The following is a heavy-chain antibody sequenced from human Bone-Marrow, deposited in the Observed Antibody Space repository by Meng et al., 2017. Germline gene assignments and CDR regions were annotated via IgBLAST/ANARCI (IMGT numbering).Heavy chain of an antibody. CDR2: IKRNSDGGTI. CDR1: GLSFTDAW. Sequence: EVQLVESGGGVVKPGGPLRLSCVASGLSFTDAWMSWVRQAPGKGLEWVGRIKRNSDGGTIDYAAPVKGRFFISRDDSENTFYLQMNSLKTEDTAVYYCSGHVDYWGHGTLVTVSS. CDR3: SGHVDY. J-gene: IGHJ4*01. V-gene: IGHV3-15*01.